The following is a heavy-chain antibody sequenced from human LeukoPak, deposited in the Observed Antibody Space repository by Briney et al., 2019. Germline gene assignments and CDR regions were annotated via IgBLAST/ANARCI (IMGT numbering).Heavy chain of an antibody. CDR3: ARSRYCSSTSCYSDY. CDR1: GFAFTTYW. Sequence: GGSLRLSCAASGFAFTTYWMSWVRQAPGKGLEWVANIKQDGSEKYYVDSVKGRFTISRDNAKNSLYLQMNSLRAEDTAVYYCARSRYCSSTSCYSDYWGQGTLVTVSS. J-gene: IGHJ4*02. CDR2: IKQDGSEK. V-gene: IGHV3-7*01. D-gene: IGHD2-2*01.